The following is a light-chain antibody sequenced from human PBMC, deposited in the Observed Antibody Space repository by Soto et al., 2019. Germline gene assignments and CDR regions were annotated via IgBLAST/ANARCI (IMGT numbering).Light chain of an antibody. V-gene: IGKV3-20*01. CDR3: QQYGRLPLS. CDR1: QSLTNSF. J-gene: IGKJ4*01. CDR2: GAS. Sequence: EILLTQSPGTLSLSPGDRATLSCRASQSLTNSFLAWYQQKPGQTPRLLTYGASFRATDIPDRFSGSGSGTDFTLTISRLEPEDFAVYFCQQYGRLPLSFGGGTKVEIK.